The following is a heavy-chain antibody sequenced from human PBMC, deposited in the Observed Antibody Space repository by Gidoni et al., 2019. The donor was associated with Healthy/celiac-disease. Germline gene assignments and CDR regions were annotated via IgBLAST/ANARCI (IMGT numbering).Heavy chain of an antibody. Sequence: EVQLVQSGAEVKKPGESLKIPCKGSGYSFTSYWIGWVRQMPGKGLEWMGIIYPGDSDTRYSPSFQGQVTISADRSISTAYLQWSSLKASDTAMYYCARQQGYCSGGSCPDAFDIWGQGTMVTVSS. J-gene: IGHJ3*02. CDR3: ARQQGYCSGGSCPDAFDI. V-gene: IGHV5-51*01. CDR1: GYSFTSYW. CDR2: IYPGDSDT. D-gene: IGHD2-15*01.